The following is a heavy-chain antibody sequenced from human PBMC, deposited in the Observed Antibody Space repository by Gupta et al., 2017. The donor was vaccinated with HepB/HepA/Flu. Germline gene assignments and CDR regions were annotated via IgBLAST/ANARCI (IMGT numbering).Heavy chain of an antibody. CDR2: ISGSGRSP. CDR1: GFTFSTYA. D-gene: IGHD5-18*01. V-gene: IGHV3-23*01. J-gene: IGHJ6*02. Sequence: EVQLLESGGDLVQPGGSLRLSCTASGFTFSTYAMSWGRQAPGRGLEWVSGISGSGRSPYYADSVKGRFTISRDNSKNTLYLQMNSLRAEDTAAYYCAKDMGYSYGLGAGYYDYGMDVWGQGTTVTVSS. CDR3: AKDMGYSYGLGAGYYDYGMDV.